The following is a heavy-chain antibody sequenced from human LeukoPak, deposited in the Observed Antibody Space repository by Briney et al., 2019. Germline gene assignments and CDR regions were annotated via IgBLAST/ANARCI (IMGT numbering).Heavy chain of an antibody. V-gene: IGHV3-74*03. CDR1: GFTFSSYV. D-gene: IGHD3-16*02. CDR2: INSDGSST. CDR3: VRGYTIGPGGY. Sequence: GGSLRLSCAASGFTFSSYVMYWVRQAPGKGLVWVSRINSDGSSTTYADSVKGRFTISRDNAKNTLHLQMNSLRVDDTAVYYCVRGYTIGPGGYWGQGTLVTVSS. J-gene: IGHJ4*02.